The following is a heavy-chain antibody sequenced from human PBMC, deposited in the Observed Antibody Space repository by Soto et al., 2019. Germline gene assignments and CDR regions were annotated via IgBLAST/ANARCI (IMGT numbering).Heavy chain of an antibody. CDR3: AASGIAARPQYYFDY. CDR1: GFTFSSYG. Sequence: GGSLRLSCAASGFTFSSYGMHWVRQTPGKGLEWVAVISYDGSNKYYADSVKGRFTISRDNSKNTLYLQMNSLRAEDTAVYYCAASGIAARPQYYFDYWGQGTLVTVSS. D-gene: IGHD6-6*01. J-gene: IGHJ4*02. CDR2: ISYDGSNK. V-gene: IGHV3-30*03.